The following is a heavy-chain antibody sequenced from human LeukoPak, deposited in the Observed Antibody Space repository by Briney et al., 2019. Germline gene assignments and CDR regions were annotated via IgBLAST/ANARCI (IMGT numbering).Heavy chain of an antibody. CDR2: ISGNGGVA. V-gene: IGHV3-23*01. Sequence: PGGSLRLSCAASGFTFSSYAMSGVRQAPGKGLEWVSIISGNGGVAFYADSVKGRFTISRENSRNTVYLQMNSLRAEDTAVYYCAKDLRYYYDSSGYLPDYWGQGTLVTVSS. CDR3: AKDLRYYYDSSGYLPDY. J-gene: IGHJ4*02. D-gene: IGHD3-22*01. CDR1: GFTFSSYA.